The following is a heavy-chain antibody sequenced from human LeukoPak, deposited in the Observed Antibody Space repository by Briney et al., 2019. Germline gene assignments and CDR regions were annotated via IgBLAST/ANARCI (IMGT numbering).Heavy chain of an antibody. CDR2: IKQDGSEK. V-gene: IGHV3-7*01. J-gene: IGHJ4*02. CDR1: GFTFSSYW. D-gene: IGHD3-16*01. Sequence: GGSLRLSCAASGFTFSSYWMSWVRQVPGKGLEWVANIKQDGSEKYYVDSVKSRFTISRDNAKNSLYLQMNSLRAEDTAVYYCARDLGPTYCILDYWGQGTLVTVSS. CDR3: ARDLGPTYCILDY.